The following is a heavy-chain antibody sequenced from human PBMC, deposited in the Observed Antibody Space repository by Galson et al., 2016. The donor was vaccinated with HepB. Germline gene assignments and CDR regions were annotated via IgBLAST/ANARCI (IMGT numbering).Heavy chain of an antibody. CDR3: ARPTFDFWSGFSYGLDV. CDR2: IFPSESDV. D-gene: IGHD3-3*01. J-gene: IGHJ6*02. CDR1: GYSFPTYG. V-gene: IGHV5-51*01. Sequence: QSGAEVTKPGESLKISCRGSGYSFPTYGIAWVRQMPGKGLEWMGIIFPSESDVRYSPSFQDRVTISADRSISTAYLRWSSLKASDTAIYYCARPTFDFWSGFSYGLDVWGQGTTVTVSS.